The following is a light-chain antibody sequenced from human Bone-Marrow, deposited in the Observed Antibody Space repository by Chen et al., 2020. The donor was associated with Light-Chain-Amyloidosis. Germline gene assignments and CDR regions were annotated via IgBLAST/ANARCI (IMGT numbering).Light chain of an antibody. CDR2: RDT. Sequence: SYELTQPPSVSVSPGQTARTTSSGEDLPTKYAYWYQQKPGQAPVLVISRDTERPSGISERFSGSSSGTTATLTISRVQAEDEADYHCQSADSSGTDEVIFGGGTKLTVL. CDR3: QSADSSGTDEVI. J-gene: IGLJ2*01. V-gene: IGLV3-25*03. CDR1: DLPTKY.